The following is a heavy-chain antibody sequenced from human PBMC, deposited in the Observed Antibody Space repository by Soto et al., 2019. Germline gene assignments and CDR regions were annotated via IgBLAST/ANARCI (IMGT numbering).Heavy chain of an antibody. J-gene: IGHJ4*02. Sequence: GGSLRLSCAASGFTFSSYAMSWVRQAPGKGLEWVSAISGSGGRTYYADSVKGRFTISRDNSKNTLHLQMNSLRAEDTAVYYCAKVPQFTVTTDWGQGTLVTVSS. CDR1: GFTFSSYA. V-gene: IGHV3-23*01. D-gene: IGHD4-4*01. CDR2: ISGSGGRT. CDR3: AKVPQFTVTTD.